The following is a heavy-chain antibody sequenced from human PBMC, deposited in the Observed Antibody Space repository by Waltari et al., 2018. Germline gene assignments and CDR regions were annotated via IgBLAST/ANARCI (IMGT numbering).Heavy chain of an antibody. Sequence: EVQLVESGGGLVQHGRSLRLSCAASGFTFDDYAIHWVRQAPGKGLECVSGISWNSCSIGYADSVKGRFTISRDNAKNSLYLQMNSLRAEDTALYYCAKALRGTNDIYDYWGQGTLVTVSS. V-gene: IGHV3-9*01. CDR3: AKALRGTNDIYDY. D-gene: IGHD2-8*01. CDR1: GFTFDDYA. CDR2: ISWNSCSI. J-gene: IGHJ4*02.